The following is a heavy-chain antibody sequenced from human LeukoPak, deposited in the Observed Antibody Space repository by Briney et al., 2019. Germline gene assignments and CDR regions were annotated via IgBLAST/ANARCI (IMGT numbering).Heavy chain of an antibody. J-gene: IGHJ5*02. CDR3: ARGPTAAGNWFDP. CDR1: GGSFSGYY. Sequence: PSETLSLTCAVYGGSFSGYYWSWIRQPPGKGLEWIGEINHSGSTNYNPSLKSRVTISVDTSKNQFSLKLSSVTAADTAVYYCARGPTAAGNWFDPWGQGTLVTVSS. V-gene: IGHV4-34*01. CDR2: INHSGST. D-gene: IGHD1-14*01.